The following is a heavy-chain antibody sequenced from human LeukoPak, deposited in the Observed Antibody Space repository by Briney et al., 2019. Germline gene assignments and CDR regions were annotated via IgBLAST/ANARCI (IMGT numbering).Heavy chain of an antibody. CDR1: VYTFTTYG. V-gene: IGHV1-18*01. CDR2: ICAYNGNT. Sequence: ASVKVSCEASVYTFTTYGFTWVRQAPGQGLERMGWICAYNGNTNYGGKLQGRVTMTTDTSMSTAYMELRSLRSDDTAVYYCARVWEYYYDGSGYSDFDYWGQGTLVTVSS. J-gene: IGHJ4*02. D-gene: IGHD3-22*01. CDR3: ARVWEYYYDGSGYSDFDY.